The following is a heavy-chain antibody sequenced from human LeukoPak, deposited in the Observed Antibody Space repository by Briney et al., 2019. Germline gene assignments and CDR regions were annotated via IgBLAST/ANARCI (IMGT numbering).Heavy chain of an antibody. D-gene: IGHD3-3*01. CDR2: IYYSGST. J-gene: IGHJ4*02. Sequence: SETLSLTCTVSGGSISSSSYYWGWVRQPLGKGLEWIGSIYYSGSTYYNPSLKSRVTISVDTSKNQFSLKLSSVTAADTAVYYCARGAITIFGVVTTFDYWGQGTLVTVSS. V-gene: IGHV4-39*07. CDR3: ARGAITIFGVVTTFDY. CDR1: GGSISSSSYY.